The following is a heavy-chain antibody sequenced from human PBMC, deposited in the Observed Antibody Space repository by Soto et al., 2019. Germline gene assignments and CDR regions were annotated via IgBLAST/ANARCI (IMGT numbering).Heavy chain of an antibody. D-gene: IGHD3-22*01. V-gene: IGHV3-74*01. Sequence: GGSLRLSCAASGFTFSSYWMHWVRQAPGKGLVWVSRIKSDGSGAIYADSVKGRFTVSRDSAKNTLYLLMNSLSTEDTAVYYCARGDGDYHDGNGYLGRHWGQGTQVTVSS. CDR1: GFTFSSYW. CDR3: ARGDGDYHDGNGYLGRH. J-gene: IGHJ4*02. CDR2: IKSDGSGA.